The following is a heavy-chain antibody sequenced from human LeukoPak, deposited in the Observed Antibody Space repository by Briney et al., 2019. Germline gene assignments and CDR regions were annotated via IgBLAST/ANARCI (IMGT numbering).Heavy chain of an antibody. CDR3: AREIATSGGNSRAFDY. CDR2: INTSGST. J-gene: IGHJ4*02. CDR1: GGSISNYY. V-gene: IGHV4-4*07. Sequence: KPSGTLSLTCTVSGGSISNYYWSWIRQPAGKGLEWIGRINTSGSTNCNPSLKSRVTMSVDTSKNQFSLKLTSVTAADTAVYYCAREIATSGGNSRAFDYWGQGTLVTV. D-gene: IGHD4-23*01.